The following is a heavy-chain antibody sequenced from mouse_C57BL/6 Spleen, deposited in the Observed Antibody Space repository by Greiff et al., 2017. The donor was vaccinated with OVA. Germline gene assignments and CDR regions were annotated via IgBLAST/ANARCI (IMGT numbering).Heavy chain of an antibody. V-gene: IGHV1-81*01. D-gene: IGHD2-5*01. CDR3: ARRVSNYTVWYFDV. CDR1: GYTFTSYG. J-gene: IGHJ1*03. CDR2: IYPRSGNT. Sequence: QVQLQQSGAELARPGASVKLSCKASGYTFTSYGISWVKQRTGQGLEWIGEIYPRSGNTYYNEKFKGKATLTADKSSSTAYMELRSLTSEDSAVYFRARRVSNYTVWYFDVWGTGTTVTVSS.